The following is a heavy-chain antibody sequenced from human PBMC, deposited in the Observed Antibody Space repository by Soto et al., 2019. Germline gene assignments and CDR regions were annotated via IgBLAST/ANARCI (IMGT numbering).Heavy chain of an antibody. D-gene: IGHD3-10*01. CDR1: GYTFTSYG. V-gene: IGHV1-18*01. CDR3: ARDGPMDRAFDI. CDR2: ISAYNGNT. J-gene: IGHJ3*02. Sequence: QVQLVQSGAEVKKPGASVKVSCKASGYTFTSYGISWVRQAPGQGLEWMGWISAYNGNTNYAQKPQGXVXXXTXXSTSTAYMELRSLRSDDTAVYYCARDGPMDRAFDIWGQGTMVTVSS.